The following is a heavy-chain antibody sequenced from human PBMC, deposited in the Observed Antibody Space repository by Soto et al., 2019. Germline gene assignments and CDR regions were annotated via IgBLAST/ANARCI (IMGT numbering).Heavy chain of an antibody. V-gene: IGHV1-18*04. D-gene: IGHD3-22*01. CDR3: ARVWYYYDRSGYSAYYFDS. CDR1: GYSLATYG. Sequence: ASVKVSCKASGYSLATYGITWVRQAPGQAFEWLGWINPYNGNTNYAQNLHGRVTVTPDTSTGTAYMELRSLSADDTAVYYCARVWYYYDRSGYSAYYFDSWGQGTLVTVSS. CDR2: INPYNGNT. J-gene: IGHJ4*02.